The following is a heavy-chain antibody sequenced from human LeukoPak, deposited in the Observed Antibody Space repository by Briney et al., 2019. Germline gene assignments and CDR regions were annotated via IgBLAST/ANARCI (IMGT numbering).Heavy chain of an antibody. CDR1: AFTSGIYG. Sequence: RSRRPSCLLSAFTSGIYGTDWDRPVPGKWLEWVAVILYDGSNNNYTDSVKGRFTISRDNSKNTLYLQMNSLRAEDTAVYYCAKGEGSYGYYYYGMDVWGQGTTVTVSS. CDR3: AKGEGSYGYYYYGMDV. V-gene: IGHV3-30*18. D-gene: IGHD5-18*01. J-gene: IGHJ6*02. CDR2: ILYDGSNN.